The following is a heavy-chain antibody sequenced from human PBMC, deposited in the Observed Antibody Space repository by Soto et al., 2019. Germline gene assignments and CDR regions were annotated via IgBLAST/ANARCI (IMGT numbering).Heavy chain of an antibody. V-gene: IGHV3-74*01. Sequence: EVQLVESGGGLVRPGGSLRLSCAASGFTFSYYWMHWVRQAPGKGLVWVSRIHSDGSSTTYADFVRGRFIISRDNDRNTVVLQMNSVSVEDAAVYYCARGDRGAFDLWGQGTVVTVSS. CDR2: IHSDGSST. CDR3: ARGDRGAFDL. CDR1: GFTFSYYW. J-gene: IGHJ3*01. D-gene: IGHD1-26*01.